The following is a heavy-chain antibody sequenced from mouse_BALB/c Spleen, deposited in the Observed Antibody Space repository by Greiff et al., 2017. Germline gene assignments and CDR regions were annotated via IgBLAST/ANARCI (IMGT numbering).Heavy chain of an antibody. CDR3: ARSPYYDYEND. CDR2: ILPGSGST. J-gene: IGHJ4*01. D-gene: IGHD2-4*01. V-gene: IGHV1-9*01. Sequence: QVQLQQSGAELMKPGASVKISCKATGYTFSSYWIEWVKQRPGHGLEWIGEILPGSGSTNYNEKFKGKATFTADTSSNTAYMQLSSLTSEDSAVYYCARSPYYDYENDWGQGTSVTGSS. CDR1: GYTFSSYW.